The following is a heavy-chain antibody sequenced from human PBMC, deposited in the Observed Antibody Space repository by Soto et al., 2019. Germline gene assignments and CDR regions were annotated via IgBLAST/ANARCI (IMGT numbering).Heavy chain of an antibody. CDR2: IYYSGST. V-gene: IGHV4-30-4*01. J-gene: IGHJ6*02. Sequence: LSLTCTVSGGSISSGDYYWSWIRQPPGKGLEWIGYIYYSGSTYYNPSLKSRVTISVDTSKNQFSLKLGSVTAADTAVYYCARDLMGFSPLYYYGMDVWGQGTTVTVSS. D-gene: IGHD3-10*01. CDR1: GGSISSGDYY. CDR3: ARDLMGFSPLYYYGMDV.